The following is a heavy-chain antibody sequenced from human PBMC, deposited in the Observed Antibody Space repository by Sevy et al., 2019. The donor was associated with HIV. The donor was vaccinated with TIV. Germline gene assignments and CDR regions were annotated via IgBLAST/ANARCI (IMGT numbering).Heavy chain of an antibody. V-gene: IGHV1-24*01. D-gene: IGHD3-22*01. CDR2: FDPEDGKT. J-gene: IGHJ4*02. CDR1: GYALTKLS. CDR3: ATTKDYYESSGYPFDG. Sequence: ASVKVSCKVSGYALTKLSMHWVRQAPGKGLEWMATFDPEDGKTFYAQKFQGRVTMTEDTSTDTAYMELVSLGSEDTAVYYCATTKDYYESSGYPFDGWGQGTLVTVSS.